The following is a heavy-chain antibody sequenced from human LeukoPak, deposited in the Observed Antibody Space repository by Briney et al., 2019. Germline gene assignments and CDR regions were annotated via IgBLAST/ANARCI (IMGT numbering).Heavy chain of an antibody. CDR1: GFTVSSYN. CDR2: ISSTSSYI. D-gene: IGHD3-9*01. Sequence: GSLRLSCAASGFTVSSYNMNWVRQAPGKGLEWVSSISSTSSYINYADSVKGRFTISRDKAKNSLYLQMNSLRAEDTAVYYCARVTLTGYYAFDYWGQGTLVTVSS. CDR3: ARVTLTGYYAFDY. V-gene: IGHV3-21*01. J-gene: IGHJ4*02.